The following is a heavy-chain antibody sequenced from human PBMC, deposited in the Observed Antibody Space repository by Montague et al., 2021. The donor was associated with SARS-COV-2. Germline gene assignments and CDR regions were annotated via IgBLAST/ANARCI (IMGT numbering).Heavy chain of an antibody. D-gene: IGHD3-10*01. CDR3: ARLRDGVVPSPILGVGPYYYYCYMDV. Sequence: SXTLSLTCAVHGTSFSGYYWNWIRQPPGKGLEWIGEINHGGSTKYSPSLKSRLTISADTSKNQFSLKLTSVAAADTAVYYCARLRDGVVPSPILGVGPYYYYCYMDVWGRGTTVTVSS. V-gene: IGHV4-34*01. CDR2: INHGGST. J-gene: IGHJ6*03. CDR1: GTSFSGYY.